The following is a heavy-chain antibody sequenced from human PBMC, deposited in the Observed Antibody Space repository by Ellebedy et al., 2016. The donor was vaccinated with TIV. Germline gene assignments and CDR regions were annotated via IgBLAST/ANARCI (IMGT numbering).Heavy chain of an antibody. CDR3: ARGSSWYKEGSY. CDR1: GHTFTNYT. D-gene: IGHD6-13*01. Sequence: AASVKVSCKASGHTFTNYTLHWVRQAPGQRLEWMGWINAGTGHTKYSQRFQGRVTITRDTSASTVHMELSSLRSEDTAVFYCARGSSWYKEGSYWGQGTLVAVSS. J-gene: IGHJ4*02. CDR2: INAGTGHT. V-gene: IGHV1-3*01.